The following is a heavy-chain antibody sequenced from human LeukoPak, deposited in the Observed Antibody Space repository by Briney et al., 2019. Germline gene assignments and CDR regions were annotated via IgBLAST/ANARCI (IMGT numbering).Heavy chain of an antibody. CDR2: ISYDGSNK. J-gene: IGHJ3*02. V-gene: IGHV3-30*19. D-gene: IGHD4-17*01. Sequence: PGGSLRLSCEVSGFRLTTYGTHWVRQAPGKGLEWVAVISYDGSNKYYADSVKGRFTISRDNSKNTLYLQMNSLRAEDTAVYYCARDRAVTTGDAFDIWGQGTMVTVSS. CDR1: GFRLTTYG. CDR3: ARDRAVTTGDAFDI.